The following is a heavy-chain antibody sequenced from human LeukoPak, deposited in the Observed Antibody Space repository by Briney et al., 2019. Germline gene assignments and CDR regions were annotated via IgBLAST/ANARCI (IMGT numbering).Heavy chain of an antibody. J-gene: IGHJ4*02. CDR2: ISYDGSNK. Sequence: GGSLRLSCAASGFTFSSYGMHWVRQAPGKGLEWVAVISYDGSNKYYADSVRGRFTISRDNSKNTLYLQMNSLRAEDTAVYYCAKGPLWFGELLIIGSTVDYWGQGTLV. D-gene: IGHD3-10*01. CDR1: GFTFSSYG. CDR3: AKGPLWFGELLIIGSTVDY. V-gene: IGHV3-30*18.